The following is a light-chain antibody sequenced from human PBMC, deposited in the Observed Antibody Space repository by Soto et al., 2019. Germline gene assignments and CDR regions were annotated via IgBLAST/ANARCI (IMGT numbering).Light chain of an antibody. CDR3: QQGNSFPLT. CDR1: QDIDSW. J-gene: IGKJ4*01. CDR2: AAI. Sequence: DIQMTQSPSSVSASIGDRVTITCRASQDIDSWLAWFQQKPGEAHRLLIYAAISLHSGVQSRFRGAGSGTDFSLTISSLKPEDFATYFCQQGNSFPLTFGGGTKVEIK. V-gene: IGKV1-12*01.